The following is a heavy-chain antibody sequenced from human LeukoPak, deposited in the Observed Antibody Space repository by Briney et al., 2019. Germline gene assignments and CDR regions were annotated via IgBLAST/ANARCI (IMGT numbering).Heavy chain of an antibody. CDR3: ARVRYCSGGSCYGNWYDP. D-gene: IGHD2-15*01. J-gene: IGHJ5*02. Sequence: GGSLRLSCAASGFTFSSYEMNWVRQAPGKGLEWVSYISSSGRSINYADSVRGRFTISRDNGKNSLYLQMNSLRAEDTAVYYCARVRYCSGGSCYGNWYDPWGQGTLVTVS. CDR1: GFTFSSYE. CDR2: ISSSGRSI. V-gene: IGHV3-48*03.